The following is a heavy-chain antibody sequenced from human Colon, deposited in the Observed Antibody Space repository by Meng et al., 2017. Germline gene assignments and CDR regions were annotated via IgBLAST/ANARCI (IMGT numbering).Heavy chain of an antibody. Sequence: QVQLQESGPGLVKPSQTLSLTCSGSGGSISSGADYWSWIRQPPGKGLEWIGSAYSSGIPFHNPSLKSRVAISIDKSKNQFSLKLTSVTAADTAVYYCAATRHKPYNWFDPWGQGALVTVSS. CDR3: AATRHKPYNWFDP. J-gene: IGHJ5*02. CDR1: GGSISSGADY. V-gene: IGHV4-30-4*01. D-gene: IGHD6-6*01. CDR2: AYSSGIP.